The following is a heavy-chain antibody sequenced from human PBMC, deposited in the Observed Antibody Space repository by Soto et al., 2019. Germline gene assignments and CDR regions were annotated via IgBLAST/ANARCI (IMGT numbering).Heavy chain of an antibody. CDR1: GFIFSSYG. Sequence: GGSLRLSCAASGFIFSSYGMNCVRQAPGKGLEWVAVMSFDGSIKYYADSVKGRFTISRDNSKNTVYLQMNSLTAGDTAVYYCAKDAVGNYPREAFDYWGPGSLVTVSS. CDR2: MSFDGSIK. D-gene: IGHD1-7*01. J-gene: IGHJ4*02. CDR3: AKDAVGNYPREAFDY. V-gene: IGHV3-30*18.